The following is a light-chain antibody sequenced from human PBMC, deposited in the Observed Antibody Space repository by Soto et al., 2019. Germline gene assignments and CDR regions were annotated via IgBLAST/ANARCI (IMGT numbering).Light chain of an antibody. CDR3: CSYAVGSTLV. CDR1: SSDVGSYNL. V-gene: IGLV2-23*01. J-gene: IGLJ2*01. Sequence: QSALTQPASVSGSPGQSITISCTGTSSDVGSYNLVSWHQQHPGKAPKLMIYEGSKRPSGVSPRFSGSKSGNTASLTISGLQAEDEADYYCCSYAVGSTLVFGGGTKLTVL. CDR2: EGS.